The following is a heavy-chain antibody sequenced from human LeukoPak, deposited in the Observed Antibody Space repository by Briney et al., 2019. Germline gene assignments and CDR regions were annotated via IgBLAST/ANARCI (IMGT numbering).Heavy chain of an antibody. D-gene: IGHD6-19*01. CDR3: AQAVAQWLLPGRNNWFDP. V-gene: IGHV1-69*06. Sequence: SVKVSCKASAGTFSSYAISWVRQAPGQGLEWMGGIIPIFGTANYAQKFQGRVTITADKSTSTAYMELSSLRSEDTAVYYCAQAVAQWLLPGRNNWFDPWGQGTLVTVSS. J-gene: IGHJ5*02. CDR2: IIPIFGTA. CDR1: AGTFSSYA.